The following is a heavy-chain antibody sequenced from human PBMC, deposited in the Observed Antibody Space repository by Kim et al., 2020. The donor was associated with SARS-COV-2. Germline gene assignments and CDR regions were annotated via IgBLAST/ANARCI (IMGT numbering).Heavy chain of an antibody. V-gene: IGHV3-23*01. J-gene: IGHJ6*02. CDR2: ISGSGGST. CDR3: ARLPTMVRGVIIRTYYYYGMDV. CDR1: GFTFSSYA. D-gene: IGHD3-10*01. Sequence: GGSLRLSCAASGFTFSSYAMSWVRQAPGKGLEWVSAISGSGGSTYYADSVKGRFTISRDNSKNTLYLQMNSLRAEDTAVYYCARLPTMVRGVIIRTYYYYGMDVWGQGTTVTVSS.